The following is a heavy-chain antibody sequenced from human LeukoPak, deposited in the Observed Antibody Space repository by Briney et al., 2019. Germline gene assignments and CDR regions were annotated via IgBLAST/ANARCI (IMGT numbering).Heavy chain of an antibody. V-gene: IGHV4-30-2*01. Sequence: PSETLSLTCAVSGGSISSGGYSWSWIRQPPGKGLEWIGYIYHSGSTYYNPSLKSRVTIPVDRSKNQFSLKLSSVTAADTAVYYCARKAEAGSIIDYWGQGTLVTVSS. CDR2: IYHSGST. CDR3: ARKAEAGSIIDY. J-gene: IGHJ4*02. D-gene: IGHD6-19*01. CDR1: GGSISSGGYS.